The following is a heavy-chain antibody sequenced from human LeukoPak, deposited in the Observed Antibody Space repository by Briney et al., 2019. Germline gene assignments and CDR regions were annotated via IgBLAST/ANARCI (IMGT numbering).Heavy chain of an antibody. CDR3: ASAYSSGWNYSDY. CDR2: ISGSGGST. V-gene: IGHV3-23*01. J-gene: IGHJ4*02. D-gene: IGHD6-19*01. Sequence: GGSLRLSCAASGFTFSSYAMSWVRQAPGKGLEWVSAISGSGGSTYYADSVKGRFTISRDNSKNTLYLQMNSLRAEDTAVYYCASAYSSGWNYSDYWGQGTLVTVSS. CDR1: GFTFSSYA.